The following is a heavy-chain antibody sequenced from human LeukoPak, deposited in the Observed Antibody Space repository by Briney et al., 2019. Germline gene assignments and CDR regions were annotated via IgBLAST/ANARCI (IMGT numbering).Heavy chain of an antibody. CDR1: GFTFDDYG. V-gene: IGHV3-20*04. D-gene: IGHD6-13*01. Sequence: GGSLRLSCAASGFTFDDYGMSWVRQAPGKGLEWVSGISWSGGSTAYADSVKGRFTISRDNAKTSLYLQMNSLRAEDTALYYCARKIAAAGRAWWDAFDIWGQGTMVTVSS. CDR2: ISWSGGST. CDR3: ARKIAAAGRAWWDAFDI. J-gene: IGHJ3*02.